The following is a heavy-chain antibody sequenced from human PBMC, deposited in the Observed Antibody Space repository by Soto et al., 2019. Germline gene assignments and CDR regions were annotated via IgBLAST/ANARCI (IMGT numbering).Heavy chain of an antibody. J-gene: IGHJ1*01. CDR3: SRSAIDIDFCSAYLAY. D-gene: IGHD3-3*01. V-gene: IGHV4-31*02. CDR2: IYYSGST. Sequence: CSWIKQQPVKGLEWIGYIYYSGSTYYNPSLKSRVTISVDTSKNQFSLKLSPVTAADTAVYYCSRSAIDIDFCSAYLAYWGHGTLVPVS.